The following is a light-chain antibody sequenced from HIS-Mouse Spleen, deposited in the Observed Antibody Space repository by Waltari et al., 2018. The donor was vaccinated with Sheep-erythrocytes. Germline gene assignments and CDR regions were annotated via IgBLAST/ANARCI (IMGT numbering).Light chain of an antibody. V-gene: IGLV3-19*01. CDR2: GKN. J-gene: IGLJ2*01. CDR1: SLRRYY. CDR3: NSRDSSGNHVV. Sequence: SSELTQDPAVSVALGPTVRITCQGHSLRRYYASWYQQKPGQAPVLVIYGKNNRPSGIPDRFSGSSSGNTASLTITGAQAEDEADYYCNSRDSSGNHVVFGGGTKLTVL.